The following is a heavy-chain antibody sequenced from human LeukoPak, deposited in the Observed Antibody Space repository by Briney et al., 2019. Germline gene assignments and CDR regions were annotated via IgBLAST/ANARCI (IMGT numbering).Heavy chain of an antibody. J-gene: IGHJ4*02. CDR3: ARESTRASPGC. D-gene: IGHD5/OR15-5a*01. CDR2: IEGDGSDK. CDR1: GFTLSTYW. Sequence: GGSLRLSCAASGFTLSTYWMSWVRQAPGKGLEWVAIIEGDGSDKNYRDSVKGRFSISRDSAKNSLYLQMNSLTAEDTGVYYCARESTRASPGCWGQGTLVTVSS. V-gene: IGHV3-7*01.